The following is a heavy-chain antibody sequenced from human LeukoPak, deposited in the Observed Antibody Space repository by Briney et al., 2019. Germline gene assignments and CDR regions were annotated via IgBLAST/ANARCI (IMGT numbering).Heavy chain of an antibody. CDR1: GFTVSSNY. D-gene: IGHD2-15*01. J-gene: IGHJ4*02. Sequence: HPGGSLRLSCAASGFTVSSNYMSWVRQAPGKGLEWVSLIYSDGSTYYADSVRGRFTISRDNSKNTLYLQMNSLRAEDTAVYFCARDLGYCSGGTCYVGYFDYWGQGTLVTVSS. CDR2: IYSDGST. V-gene: IGHV3-66*01. CDR3: ARDLGYCSGGTCYVGYFDY.